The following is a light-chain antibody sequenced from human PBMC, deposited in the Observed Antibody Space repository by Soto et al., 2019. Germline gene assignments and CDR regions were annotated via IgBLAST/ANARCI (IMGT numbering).Light chain of an antibody. CDR2: EAS. CDR3: QQFNSYPIT. J-gene: IGKJ5*01. V-gene: IGKV1-5*01. CDR1: QSISRW. Sequence: DIQMTQSPATRSXXXXXXXXXXXRASQSISRWLTWYQQKPGKAPKLLIYEASSLESGVPSRFSGSGSGTEFTLTISGLQPDDFATYYCQQFNSYPITFGQGTRLEIK.